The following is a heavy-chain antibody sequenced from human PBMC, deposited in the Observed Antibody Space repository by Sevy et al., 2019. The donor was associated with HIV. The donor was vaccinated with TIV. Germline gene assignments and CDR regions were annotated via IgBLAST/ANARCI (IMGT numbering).Heavy chain of an antibody. CDR3: AKDGVYSSSSGSTPYYFDY. Sequence: GGSLRLSCAASGFTFDDYTMHWVRQAPGKGLEWVSLISWDGGSTYYADSVKGRFTISRDNSKNSLYLQMNSLRTEDTDLYYCAKDGVYSSSSGSTPYYFDYWGQGTLVTVSS. J-gene: IGHJ4*02. V-gene: IGHV3-43*01. CDR1: GFTFDDYT. D-gene: IGHD6-6*01. CDR2: ISWDGGST.